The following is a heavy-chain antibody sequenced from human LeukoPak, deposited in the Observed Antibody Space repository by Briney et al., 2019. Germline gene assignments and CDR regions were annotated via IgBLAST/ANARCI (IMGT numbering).Heavy chain of an antibody. Sequence: GGSLRLSCAASGFTFSIYDMHWVRQAPGEGLEWVAFIRFDGSNKYYADSVKGRFTISRDNSKNTQFLQMNSLRAEDTAVYYCAREDHSNYNYWGQGTLVTVPS. CDR1: GFTFSIYD. J-gene: IGHJ4*02. CDR2: IRFDGSNK. D-gene: IGHD4-11*01. CDR3: AREDHSNYNY. V-gene: IGHV3-30*02.